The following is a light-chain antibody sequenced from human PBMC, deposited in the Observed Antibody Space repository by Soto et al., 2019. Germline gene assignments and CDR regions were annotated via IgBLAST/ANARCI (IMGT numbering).Light chain of an antibody. J-gene: IGKJ1*01. Sequence: ERVMTQSPATLSVSPGERATLSCRASQSVSSNLAWYQQKPGQAPRLLIYGASTRATGIPARFSGSGSGTEFTLTISSMQSEDFAVYYCQQYDDWPPCTFGQGTKVDIK. CDR3: QQYDDWPPCT. V-gene: IGKV3-15*01. CDR1: QSVSSN. CDR2: GAS.